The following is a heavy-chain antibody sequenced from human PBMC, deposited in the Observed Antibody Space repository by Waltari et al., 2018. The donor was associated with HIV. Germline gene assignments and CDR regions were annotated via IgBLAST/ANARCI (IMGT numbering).Heavy chain of an antibody. CDR3: ARAPNGSGSY. J-gene: IGHJ4*02. Sequence: EVQLVESGGGLVKPGGSLRLSCAASGFTFSSYRMTRVRQAPGKGLEWVSSISSSSSYIYYADSVKGRFTISRDNAKNSLYLQMNSLRAEDTAVYYCARAPNGSGSYWGQGTLVTVSS. V-gene: IGHV3-21*01. D-gene: IGHD3-10*01. CDR1: GFTFSSYR. CDR2: ISSSSSYI.